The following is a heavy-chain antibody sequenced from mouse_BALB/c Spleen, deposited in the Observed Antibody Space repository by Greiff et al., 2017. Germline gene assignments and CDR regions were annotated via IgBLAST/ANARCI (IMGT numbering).Heavy chain of an antibody. D-gene: IGHD1-1*01. Sequence: EVKLMESGGGLVKPGGSLKLSCAASGFAFSSYDMSWVRQTPEKRLEWVAYISSGGGSTYYPDTVKGRFTISRDNAKNTLYLQMSSLKSEDTAMYYCARSYYYGSSYFDYWGQGTTLTVSS. CDR3: ARSYYYGSSYFDY. J-gene: IGHJ2*01. V-gene: IGHV5-12-1*01. CDR1: GFAFSSYD. CDR2: ISSGGGST.